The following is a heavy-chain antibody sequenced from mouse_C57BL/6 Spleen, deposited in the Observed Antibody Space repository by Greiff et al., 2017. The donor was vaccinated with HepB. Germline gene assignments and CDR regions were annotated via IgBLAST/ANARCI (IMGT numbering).Heavy chain of an antibody. CDR3: AREGATTRHWYFDV. J-gene: IGHJ1*03. Sequence: QVHVKQSGAELVRPGASVKLSCKASGYTFTDYYINWVKQRPGQGLEWIARIYPGSGNTYYNEKFKGKATLTAEKSSSTAYMQLSSLTSEDSAVYFCAREGATTRHWYFDVWRTGTTVTVSS. CDR1: GYTFTDYY. CDR2: IYPGSGNT. D-gene: IGHD3-1*01. V-gene: IGHV1-76*01.